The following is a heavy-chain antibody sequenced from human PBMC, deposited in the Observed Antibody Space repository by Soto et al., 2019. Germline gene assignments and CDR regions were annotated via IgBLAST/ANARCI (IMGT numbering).Heavy chain of an antibody. CDR3: ARGGGYFDY. J-gene: IGHJ4*02. Sequence: QVQLQESGPGLVKPSQTLSLTCTVSGGSISSGGYYWSWIRQHPGKGLEWIGYISYSGSTYYNPSLKVRVTISVDTAKSQFCLKVSSLTAADTAVYYCARGGGYFDYWGQGTLVTVSS. CDR2: ISYSGST. CDR1: GGSISSGGYY. V-gene: IGHV4-31*03. D-gene: IGHD1-26*01.